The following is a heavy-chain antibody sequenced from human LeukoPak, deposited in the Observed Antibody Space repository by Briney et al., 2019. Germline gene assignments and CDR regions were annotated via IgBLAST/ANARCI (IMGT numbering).Heavy chain of an antibody. V-gene: IGHV3-23*01. CDR2: IISSGGST. D-gene: IGHD5-18*01. CDR3: AKGSGYTYGLYYFEY. Sequence: GGSLRLSCAASLFTFGTYDMSWVRQAPGKGLERVSSIISSGGSTYCADSVKGRFTISRDNSKNTLYLQMNSLRAEDTAVYYCAKGSGYTYGLYYFEYWGQGTLITVSS. J-gene: IGHJ4*02. CDR1: LFTFGTYD.